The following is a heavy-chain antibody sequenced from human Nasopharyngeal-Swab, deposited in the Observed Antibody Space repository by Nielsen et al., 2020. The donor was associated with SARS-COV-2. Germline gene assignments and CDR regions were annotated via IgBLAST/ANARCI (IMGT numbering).Heavy chain of an antibody. D-gene: IGHD6-13*01. CDR1: GFTFSSYA. J-gene: IGHJ4*02. Sequence: SCKASGFTFSSYAMSWVRQAPGKGLEWVSVIHTDLNNTYYVDSVKGRFTISRDNSKKTLFLQMNSLRVEDTAVYYCAKVRSWRLDAFDFWGQGTLVTVSS. CDR2: IHTDLNNT. V-gene: IGHV3-23*03. CDR3: AKVRSWRLDAFDF.